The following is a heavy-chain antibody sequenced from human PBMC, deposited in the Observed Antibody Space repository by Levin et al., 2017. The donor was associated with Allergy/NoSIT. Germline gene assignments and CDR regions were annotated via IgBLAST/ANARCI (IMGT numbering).Heavy chain of an antibody. V-gene: IGHV4-4*07. CDR2: IYTSGST. CDR3: AATYYDFWSGYPRGYGMDV. J-gene: IGHJ6*02. CDR1: GGSISSYY. Sequence: SETLSLTCTVSGGSISSYYWSWIRQPAGKGLEWIGRIYTSGSTNYNPSLKSRVTMSVDTSKNQFSLQLSSVTAADTAVYSCAATYYDFWSGYPRGYGMDVWGQGTTVTVSS. D-gene: IGHD3-3*01.